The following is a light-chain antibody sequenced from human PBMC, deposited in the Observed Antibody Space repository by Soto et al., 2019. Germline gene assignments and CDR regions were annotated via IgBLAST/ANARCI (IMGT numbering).Light chain of an antibody. CDR2: EVS. CDR3: SSYTTSSTRV. CDR1: SSDVGGYDY. V-gene: IGLV2-14*01. Sequence: QSALTQPASVSGSPGQSITISCTGTSSDVGGYDYVSWYQQHPGKASKVMIYEVSNRPSGVSYRFSGSKSGNTASLTISGLQAEDEADYYCSSYTTSSTRVFGGGTKLTVL. J-gene: IGLJ2*01.